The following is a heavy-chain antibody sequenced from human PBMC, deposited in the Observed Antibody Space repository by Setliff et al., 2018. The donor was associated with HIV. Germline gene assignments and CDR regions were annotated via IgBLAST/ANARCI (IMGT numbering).Heavy chain of an antibody. CDR3: TKRRRAPGTANLEAY. CDR1: GFNFNTDW. V-gene: IGHV5-51*01. CDR2: IYPGDSTT. D-gene: IGHD2-21*02. Sequence: GESLKISCTGSGFNFNTDWIGWVRQRPGEGLDWVGVIYPGDSTTRYGPSFHGQVTISADTSITTAYLQWSSLTASDTATYYCTKRRRAPGTANLEAYWGQGTLVTVSS. J-gene: IGHJ4*02.